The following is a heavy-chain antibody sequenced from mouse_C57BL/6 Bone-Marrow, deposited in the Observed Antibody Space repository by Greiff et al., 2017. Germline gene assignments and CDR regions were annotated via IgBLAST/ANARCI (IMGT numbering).Heavy chain of an antibody. Sequence: VMLVESGPGLVAPSQSLSITCTVSGFSLTSYGVDWVRQSPGKGLEWLGVIWGVGGTNYNPALKSRLSISKDNSKSQVFLKMNSLQTDDTAMYYCASATDGYRFAYWGQGTLVTVSA. D-gene: IGHD2-3*01. CDR2: IWGVGGT. CDR3: ASATDGYRFAY. V-gene: IGHV2-6*01. J-gene: IGHJ3*01. CDR1: GFSLTSYG.